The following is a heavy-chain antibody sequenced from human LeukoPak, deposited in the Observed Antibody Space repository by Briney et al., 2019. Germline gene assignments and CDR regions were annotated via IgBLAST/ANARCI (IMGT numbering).Heavy chain of an antibody. J-gene: IGHJ3*02. CDR1: GFTFSSYS. D-gene: IGHD3-22*01. V-gene: IGHV3-21*01. CDR3: ANQLTYYYDSSGYYDADAFDI. Sequence: PGGSLSLSCAASGFTFSSYSMNWVRQAPGKGLEWVSSISSSSSYIYYADSVKGRFTISRDNAKNSLYLQMNSLRAEDTAVYYCANQLTYYYDSSGYYDADAFDIWGQGTMVTVSS. CDR2: ISSSSSYI.